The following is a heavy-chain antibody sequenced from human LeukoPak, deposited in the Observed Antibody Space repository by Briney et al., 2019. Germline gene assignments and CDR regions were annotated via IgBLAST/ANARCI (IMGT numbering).Heavy chain of an antibody. J-gene: IGHJ2*01. CDR1: GFTFSNYW. CDR3: AGDKERIQPWYFDL. Sequence: PGGSLRLPCAASGFTFSNYWMSWVRQDPGKGLEWVAKIKQDGSEKYYVDSVKGRFTISRDNAKNSLYLQMNSLRVEDTAVYYCAGDKERIQPWYFDLWGRGTLVTVSS. D-gene: IGHD5-18*01. CDR2: IKQDGSEK. V-gene: IGHV3-7*01.